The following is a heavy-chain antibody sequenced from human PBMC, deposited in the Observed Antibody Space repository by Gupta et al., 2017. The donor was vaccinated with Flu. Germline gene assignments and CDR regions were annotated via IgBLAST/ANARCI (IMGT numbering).Heavy chain of an antibody. Sequence: QVQLQQWGAGLLKPSETLSLTCAVYGGSFSGYYWSWIRQPPGKGLEWIGEINHSGSTNYNPSLKSRVTISVDTSKNQFSLKLSSVTAADTAVYYCARGDTAMTFDYWGQGTLVTVSS. CDR2: INHSGST. D-gene: IGHD5-18*01. V-gene: IGHV4-34*01. CDR1: GGSFSGYY. CDR3: ARGDTAMTFDY. J-gene: IGHJ4*02.